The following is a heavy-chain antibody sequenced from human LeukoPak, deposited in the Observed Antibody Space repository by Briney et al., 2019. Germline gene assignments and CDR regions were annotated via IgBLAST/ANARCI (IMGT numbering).Heavy chain of an antibody. V-gene: IGHV3-74*01. CDR1: GFTFSNYY. Sequence: GGSLRLSCAVSGFTFSNYYMHWVRQAPGKGLVWVSRISSDGGNTNYADSVRGRFTISRDNAKNTLYLQMNSLRVEDTAVYYCIRVPYWGQGALVTVSS. CDR2: ISSDGGNT. J-gene: IGHJ4*02. CDR3: IRVPY.